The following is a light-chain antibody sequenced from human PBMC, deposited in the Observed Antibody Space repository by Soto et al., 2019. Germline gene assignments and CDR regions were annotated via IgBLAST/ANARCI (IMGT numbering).Light chain of an antibody. CDR3: CSYVGGHTWV. V-gene: IGLV2-11*01. Sequence: QSVLTQPRSVSGSPGQSVTISCIGTSSDVGGYDYVSWYQQHPGKAPKLMIYVVSERPSGVPDRFSGSKSGNTASLTISGLQAEDEGDYYCCSYVGGHTWVFGGGTKLTVL. CDR2: VVS. J-gene: IGLJ3*02. CDR1: SSDVGGYDY.